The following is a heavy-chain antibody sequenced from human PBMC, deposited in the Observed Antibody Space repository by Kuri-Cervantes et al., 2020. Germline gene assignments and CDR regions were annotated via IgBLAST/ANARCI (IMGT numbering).Heavy chain of an antibody. CDR1: GGSFSGYY. J-gene: IGHJ6*03. Sequence: GSPRPSFAVYGGSFSGYYWSWIRQPPGKGLEWIGEINHSGSTNYNPSLKSRVTMSVDTSKNQFSLKLSSVTAADTAVYYCARGTRLLRRGRYSYYMDVWGKGTTVTVSS. CDR2: INHSGST. CDR3: ARGTRLLRRGRYSYYMDV. D-gene: IGHD4/OR15-4a*01. V-gene: IGHV4-34*01.